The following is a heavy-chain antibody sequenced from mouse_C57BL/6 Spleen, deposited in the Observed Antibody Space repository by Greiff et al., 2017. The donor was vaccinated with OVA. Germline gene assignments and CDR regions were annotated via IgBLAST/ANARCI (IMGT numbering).Heavy chain of an antibody. J-gene: IGHJ2*01. CDR1: GYTFTSYW. D-gene: IGHD1-1*01. Sequence: QVQLQQPGAELVKPGASVKLSCKASGYTFTSYWMQWVKQRPGQGLEWIGEIYPSDSYTNYNQKFKGKATLTVDTSSSTAYMQLSSLTTEDSAVYYCARRWDYGRWFYYFDDWGQGTTLTVSS. V-gene: IGHV1-50*01. CDR2: IYPSDSYT. CDR3: ARRWDYGRWFYYFDD.